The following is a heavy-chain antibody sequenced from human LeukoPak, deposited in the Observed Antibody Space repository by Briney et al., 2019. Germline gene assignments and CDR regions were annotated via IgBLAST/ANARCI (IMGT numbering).Heavy chain of an antibody. D-gene: IGHD3-3*01. V-gene: IGHV1-46*01. Sequence: ASVKVSCKASGYTFTSNYIHWVRQAPGQGLEWMGMIYPRDGSTSYAQKFQGRVTMTRDTSTSTVYMELSSLRSDDTAVYYCASYSGDFWSGYYLYYWGQGTLVTVSS. CDR1: GYTFTSNY. CDR2: IYPRDGST. J-gene: IGHJ4*02. CDR3: ASYSGDFWSGYYLYY.